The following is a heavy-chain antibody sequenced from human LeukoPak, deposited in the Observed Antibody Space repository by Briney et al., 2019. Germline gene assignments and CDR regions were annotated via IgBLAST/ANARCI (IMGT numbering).Heavy chain of an antibody. CDR2: MNPNSGNT. V-gene: IGHV1-8*01. J-gene: IGHJ6*03. CDR1: GYTFTNYY. CDR3: ARGDSSSWYEYYYYYYMDV. D-gene: IGHD6-13*01. Sequence: GASVKVSCKASGYTFTNYYMHWVRQATGQGLEWMGWMNPNSGNTGYAQKFQGRVTMTRNTSISTAYMELSSLRSEDTAVYYCARGDSSSWYEYYYYYYMDVWGKGTTVTISS.